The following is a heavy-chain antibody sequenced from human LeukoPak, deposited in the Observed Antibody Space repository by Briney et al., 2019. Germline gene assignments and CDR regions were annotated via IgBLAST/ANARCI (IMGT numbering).Heavy chain of an antibody. J-gene: IGHJ4*02. CDR2: INPNSGGT. CDR1: GYIFTGHY. Sequence: ASVKVSCKASGYIFTGHYMHWVRRAPGQGLEWMGWINPNSGGTKYAQKFQGRVNMTRDTSISTTYMELRRLTSDDTAVYYCARDISAGIYMYEYWGQGSLVTVSS. CDR3: ARDISAGIYMYEY. V-gene: IGHV1-2*02. D-gene: IGHD2-15*01.